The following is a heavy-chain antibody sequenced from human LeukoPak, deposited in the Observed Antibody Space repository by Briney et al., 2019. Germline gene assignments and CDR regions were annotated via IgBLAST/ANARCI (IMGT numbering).Heavy chain of an antibody. J-gene: IGHJ6*03. CDR1: GGSISSHY. D-gene: IGHD5-18*01. CDR2: IYYSGST. CDR3: ARGRLTVDTAMEYYYYYYMDV. Sequence: PSETLSLTCTVSGGSISSHYWSWIRQPPGKGLEWIGYIYYSGSTNYNPSLKSRVTISVDTSKNQFSLKLSSVTAADTAVYYCARGRLTVDTAMEYYYYYYMDVWGKGTTVTVSS. V-gene: IGHV4-59*11.